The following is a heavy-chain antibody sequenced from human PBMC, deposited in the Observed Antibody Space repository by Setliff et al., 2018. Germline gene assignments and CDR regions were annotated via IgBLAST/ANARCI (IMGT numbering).Heavy chain of an antibody. V-gene: IGHV1-18*01. CDR2: ISAYNANT. CDR3: ARSSAPQVVLAADFDF. J-gene: IGHJ4*02. Sequence: ASVKVSCKASGYIFTSYAINWVRQAPGQGLEWMGSISAYNANTNYAQNLQGRVTMTRDTSTSTAYMELRSLRSDDTAVYYCARSSAPQVVLAADFDFWGQGTPVTVSS. D-gene: IGHD6-19*01. CDR1: GYIFTSYA.